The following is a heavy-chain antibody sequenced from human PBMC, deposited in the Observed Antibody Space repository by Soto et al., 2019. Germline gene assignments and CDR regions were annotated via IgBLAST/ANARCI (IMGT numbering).Heavy chain of an antibody. D-gene: IGHD3-3*01. CDR3: ARDFYDFWSGYSPYGMDV. Sequence: ASVKVSCKASGYTFTSYAMHWVRQAPGQRLEWMGWINAGNGNTKYSQKFQGRVTITRDTSASIAYMELSSLRSEDTAVYYCARDFYDFWSGYSPYGMDVWGQGTTVTVSS. V-gene: IGHV1-3*01. CDR2: INAGNGNT. CDR1: GYTFTSYA. J-gene: IGHJ6*02.